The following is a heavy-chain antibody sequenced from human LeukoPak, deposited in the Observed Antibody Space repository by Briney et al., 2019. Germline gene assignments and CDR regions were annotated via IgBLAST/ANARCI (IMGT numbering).Heavy chain of an antibody. CDR2: ITPNSWGT. V-gene: IGHV1-2*02. J-gene: IGHJ6*03. Sequence: ASVKVSCKASGYTLTGYYMHWVRQARGQELECMSWITPNSWGTNYAQKFQGRVTMTRDTSNSTAYMELSRLRADDTGVDRCARGIYGSGSYYNGYYYYMDLWREGTRVTVFS. D-gene: IGHD3-10*01. CDR1: GYTLTGYY. CDR3: ARGIYGSGSYYNGYYYYMDL.